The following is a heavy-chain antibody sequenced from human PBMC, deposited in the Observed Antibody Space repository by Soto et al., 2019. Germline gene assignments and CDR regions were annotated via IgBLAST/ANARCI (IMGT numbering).Heavy chain of an antibody. V-gene: IGHV3-21*06. CDR3: ARESEDLTSNFDY. J-gene: IGHJ4*02. CDR1: GFTFTRYS. CDR2: ISSTTNYI. Sequence: GGSLRLSCAASGFTFTRYSMNWVRQAPGKGLEWVSSISSTTNYIYYGDSMEGRFTISRDNAKNSLYLEMNSLRAEDTAVYYCARESEDLTSNFDYWGQGTLVTVSS.